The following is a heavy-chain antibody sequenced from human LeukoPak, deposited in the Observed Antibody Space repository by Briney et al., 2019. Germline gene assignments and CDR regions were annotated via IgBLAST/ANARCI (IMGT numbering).Heavy chain of an antibody. CDR3: AKGSYGSGSYVDY. Sequence: GGSLRLPCAASGFTFDDYAMHWVRHAPGKGLEWVSGISWNSGYIGYEDSVKGRFTISRDNAKNSLYLQMNSLRAEDTALYYCAKGSYGSGSYVDYWGQGTLITVSS. V-gene: IGHV3-9*01. CDR2: ISWNSGYI. CDR1: GFTFDDYA. J-gene: IGHJ4*02. D-gene: IGHD3-10*01.